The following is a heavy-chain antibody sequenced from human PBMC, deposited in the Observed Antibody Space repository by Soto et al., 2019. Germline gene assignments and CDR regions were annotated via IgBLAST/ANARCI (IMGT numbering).Heavy chain of an antibody. J-gene: IGHJ6*02. Sequence: GGSLRLSCAASGFTFSSYGMHWVRQAPGKGLEWVAVIGYDGSNKYYADSVKGRFTISRDNSKNTLYLQMNSLRAEDTAVYYCAREYSSSLYYYYYGMDVWGQGTTVTVSS. CDR3: AREYSSSLYYYYYGMDV. D-gene: IGHD6-6*01. CDR2: IGYDGSNK. V-gene: IGHV3-33*01. CDR1: GFTFSSYG.